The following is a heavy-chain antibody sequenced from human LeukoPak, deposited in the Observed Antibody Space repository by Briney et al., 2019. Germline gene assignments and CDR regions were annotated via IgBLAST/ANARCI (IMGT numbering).Heavy chain of an antibody. CDR2: IWHDGSDI. J-gene: IGHJ5*02. CDR1: GFMFSSSV. Sequence: GGSLRLSCAASGFMFSSSVMHWLRQAPGKGLEWVALIWHDGSDIYYADSVKGRFTISRDNSKNTLSLQMHSLRTEDTAMYYCVKDHVVRGVMASWGQGTLVSVS. V-gene: IGHV3-33*03. D-gene: IGHD3-10*01. CDR3: VKDHVVRGVMAS.